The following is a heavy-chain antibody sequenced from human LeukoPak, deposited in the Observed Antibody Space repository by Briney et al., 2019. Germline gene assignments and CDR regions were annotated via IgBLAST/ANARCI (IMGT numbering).Heavy chain of an antibody. Sequence: GGSLTLSCAASGLTVGFKCMSWVRQAPGKGLEWVSIIYSGGSSYYADSVKGRFTVSRHTSKNTLYLQMNSLRAEDTAVYYCATRPDGNDVPYFDYWGQGTLVTVSS. V-gene: IGHV3-66*01. CDR3: ATRPDGNDVPYFDY. CDR2: IYSGGSS. J-gene: IGHJ4*02. D-gene: IGHD5-12*01. CDR1: GLTVGFKC.